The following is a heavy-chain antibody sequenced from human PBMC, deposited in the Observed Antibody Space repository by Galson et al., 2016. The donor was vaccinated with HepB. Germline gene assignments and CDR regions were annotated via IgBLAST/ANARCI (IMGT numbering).Heavy chain of an antibody. CDR3: VRGVSGSYGFDF. CDR2: IYHSGYT. Sequence: ETLSLTCAVSGASVTSTNWWSWVRQPPGKGLEWIGEIYHSGYTNCNPSLKSRVTVSLDKPKNQVSLKLTSVTAADTAVYYCVRGVSGSYGFDFWGQGALVTVSS. J-gene: IGHJ4*02. D-gene: IGHD3-10*01. V-gene: IGHV4-4*02. CDR1: GASVTSTNW.